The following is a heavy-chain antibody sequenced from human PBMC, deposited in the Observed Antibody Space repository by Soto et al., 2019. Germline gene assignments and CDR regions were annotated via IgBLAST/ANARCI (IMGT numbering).Heavy chain of an antibody. CDR2: IGAYNGNT. V-gene: IGHV1-18*01. D-gene: IGHD2-15*01. J-gene: IGHJ4*02. Sequence: GASVKVSCKASGYTFTSYGISWVRQAPGQGLEWMGWIGAYNGNTNYAQKLQGRVTMTTDTSTSTAYMELRSLRSDDTAVYYCVVAAQPYYFDYWGQGTLVTVSS. CDR3: VVAAQPYYFDY. CDR1: GYTFTSYG.